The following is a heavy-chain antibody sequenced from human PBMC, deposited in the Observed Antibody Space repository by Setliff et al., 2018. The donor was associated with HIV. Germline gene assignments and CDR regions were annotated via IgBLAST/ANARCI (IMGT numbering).Heavy chain of an antibody. Sequence: ASVKVSCKASGYIFRNHGMHWVRRAPGQRLEWMGWINCDTGQTKYSQRFQDRVNITRDTSASTAYMELRGLGSMDTALYYCARDPTLWPGGWFDPWGLGTPVTVSS. CDR3: ARDPTLWPGGWFDP. CDR1: GYIFRNHG. V-gene: IGHV1-3*01. CDR2: INCDTGQT. J-gene: IGHJ5*02. D-gene: IGHD3-10*02.